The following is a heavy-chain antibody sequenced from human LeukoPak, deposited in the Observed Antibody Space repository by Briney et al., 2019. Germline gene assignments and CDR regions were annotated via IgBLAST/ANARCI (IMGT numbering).Heavy chain of an antibody. CDR2: IYTSGST. CDR3: ARDWSGSGSSSFDY. V-gene: IGHV4-61*02. J-gene: IGHJ4*02. CDR1: GGSISSGSYY. D-gene: IGHD3-10*01. Sequence: SETLSLTCTVSGGSISSGSYYWSWIRQPAGKGLEWIGRIYTSGSTNYNPSLKSRVTISVDTSKNQFSLKLSSVTAADTAVYYCARDWSGSGSSSFDYWGQGTLVTVSS.